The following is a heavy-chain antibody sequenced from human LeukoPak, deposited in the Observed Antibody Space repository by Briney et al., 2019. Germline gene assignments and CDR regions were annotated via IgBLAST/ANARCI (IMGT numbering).Heavy chain of an antibody. CDR3: ARGYDSSGWIY. Sequence: GGSLRLSCAASGFTFSTYWMTWVRQAPGKGLEWVANIKQDGSEKYYVDSVKGRFSISRDNAKNSLYLQMNSLRADDTAVYYCARGYDSSGWIYWGQGTLVTVSS. V-gene: IGHV3-7*01. D-gene: IGHD3-22*01. CDR1: GFTFSTYW. CDR2: IKQDGSEK. J-gene: IGHJ4*02.